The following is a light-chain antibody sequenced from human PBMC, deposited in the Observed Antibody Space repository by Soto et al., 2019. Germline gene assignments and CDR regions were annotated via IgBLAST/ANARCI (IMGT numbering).Light chain of an antibody. V-gene: IGLV2-14*01. CDR1: SSDVGGYNY. CDR3: NSYTKSSTLNWV. Sequence: QSALTQPASVSGSPGQSINISCIGTSSDVGGYNYVSWYQQHPGKAPKLMIYEVSNRPSGVSNRFSGSKSGNTASLTISGLQAEDEADYYCNSYTKSSTLNWVFGGGTKLTVL. J-gene: IGLJ3*02. CDR2: EVS.